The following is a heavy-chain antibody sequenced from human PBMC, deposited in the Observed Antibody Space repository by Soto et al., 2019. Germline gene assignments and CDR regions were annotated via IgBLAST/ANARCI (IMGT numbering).Heavy chain of an antibody. CDR1: DYTFTTSG. Sequence: QVQLVQSGAEVKKPGASVKVSCKASDYTFTTSGISWVRQAPGQGLEWMGMISAYNGNTNYAQKFQDRVTLTTDTPTSTAYMELRSLKSDDTATYYCARVRGIPADADYWGQGTLVTVSS. D-gene: IGHD2-2*01. J-gene: IGHJ4*02. CDR3: ARVRGIPADADY. V-gene: IGHV1-18*01. CDR2: ISAYNGNT.